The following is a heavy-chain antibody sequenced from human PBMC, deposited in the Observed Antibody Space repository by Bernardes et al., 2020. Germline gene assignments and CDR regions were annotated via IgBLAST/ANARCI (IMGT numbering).Heavy chain of an antibody. J-gene: IGHJ4*02. CDR2: INPDGTHVA. D-gene: IGHD1-26*01. CDR3: VRGGGTYGQYFDV. Sequence: GGSLRLSCTISGFTFETSWMHWVRQAPGKGLMWVARINPDGTHVAHGDSVEGRLAFSQDSVEGRFTISRDNAVNTLFLQMSSLRDEDTAVYYCVRGGGTYGQYFDVWGRGTLVSVSS. CDR1: GFTFETSW. V-gene: IGHV3-74*01.